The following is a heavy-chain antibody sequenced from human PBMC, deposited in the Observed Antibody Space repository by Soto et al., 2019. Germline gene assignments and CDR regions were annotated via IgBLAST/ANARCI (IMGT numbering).Heavy chain of an antibody. CDR3: ARDYSSTSYGFDS. CDR2: IYYDGSNE. Sequence: QVQLVESGGVVVQPGRSLRLSCAASGFTFSSHGMHWVRQAPGNGLEWVAVIYYDGSNEYYADSVKGRFTISRDNSKNTLYLQMNSLRAEDTAVYYCARDYSSTSYGFDSWGQGTLVTVSS. D-gene: IGHD6-13*01. J-gene: IGHJ4*02. V-gene: IGHV3-33*01. CDR1: GFTFSSHG.